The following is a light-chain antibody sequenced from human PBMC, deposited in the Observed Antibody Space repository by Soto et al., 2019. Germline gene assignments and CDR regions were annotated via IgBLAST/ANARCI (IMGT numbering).Light chain of an antibody. CDR1: SSDVGRYDY. V-gene: IGLV2-11*01. CDR2: DVN. CDR3: CSKAGTPTAV. Sequence: SSLTQPRSVSGSPGQSVTISCTGTSSDVGRYDYVSWYQHHPGKAPKLLIYDVNKWPSGVPDRFSGSKSGNTASLSISGLQAEDEADYCCCSKAGTPTAVFGGGTKVTVL. J-gene: IGLJ2*01.